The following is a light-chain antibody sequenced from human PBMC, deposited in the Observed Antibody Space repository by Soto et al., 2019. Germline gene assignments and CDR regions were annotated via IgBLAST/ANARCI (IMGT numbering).Light chain of an antibody. CDR2: GNS. CDR1: TSNIEAGYD. V-gene: IGLV1-40*01. Sequence: QSALTQPPSVSGAPGQRVTISCTGGTSNIEAGYDVHWYQQLPGTAPKLLIYGNSNRPSGVPDRSSGSKSGTSASLAITGLQAEDEGDYYCQSNDSSLSGYVFGTGTKVTVL. CDR3: QSNDSSLSGYV. J-gene: IGLJ1*01.